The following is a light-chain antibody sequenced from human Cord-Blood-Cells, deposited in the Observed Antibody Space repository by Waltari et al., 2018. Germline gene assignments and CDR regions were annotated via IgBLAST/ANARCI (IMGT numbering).Light chain of an antibody. CDR3: QQYYSYPYS. J-gene: IGKJ2*03. Sequence: AIRMTQSPSSFSASTGDRVTITCRASQGISSYFAWYQQKPGKAPKLLIYAASTLQSGGPSRFSGSGSGTDFTLTISCLQSEDFATYYCQQYYSYPYSFGQGTKLEIK. CDR2: AAS. V-gene: IGKV1-8*01. CDR1: QGISSY.